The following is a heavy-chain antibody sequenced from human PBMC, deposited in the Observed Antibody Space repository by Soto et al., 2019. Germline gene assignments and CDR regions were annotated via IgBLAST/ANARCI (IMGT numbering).Heavy chain of an antibody. J-gene: IGHJ4*02. Sequence: EVQLVESGGGLVQPGGSLRLSCAASGFTFSSYWMHWVRQAPGKGLVWVSRINSEGSSTSYADSVKGRFTLSRDNAKNSGYLQMNSLSAEDTAVYYWARHLAGNRAYWGQGTLVTVS. CDR3: ARHLAGNRAY. D-gene: IGHD3-3*02. V-gene: IGHV3-74*01. CDR2: INSEGSST. CDR1: GFTFSSYW.